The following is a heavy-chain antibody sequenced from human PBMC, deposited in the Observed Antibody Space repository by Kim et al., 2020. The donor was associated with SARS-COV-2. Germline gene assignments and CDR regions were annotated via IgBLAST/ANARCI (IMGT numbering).Heavy chain of an antibody. Sequence: ASVKVSCRASGYTFTGYYIHWVRQAPGQGLEWMGWIDPKSGSTEYVQKLHGRVTMTRDTSISTAYMELSSLRSDDTAVYYCARDHCTSPNCYEYHYYGMD. CDR2: IDPKSGST. CDR1: GYTFTGYY. D-gene: IGHD2-2*01. V-gene: IGHV1-2*02. J-gene: IGHJ6*01. CDR3: ARDHCTSPNCYEYHYYGMD.